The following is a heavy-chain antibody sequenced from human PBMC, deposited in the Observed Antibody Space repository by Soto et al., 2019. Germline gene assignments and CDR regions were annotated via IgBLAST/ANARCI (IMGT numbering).Heavy chain of an antibody. D-gene: IGHD2-15*01. CDR2: IYKSTTT. Sequence: SETLSLTCSVSGDSISTVDYFWAWVRQPPGQALEYIGYIYKSTTTYYNPSFEGRVAISLDTSKSQFSLTVTSVTAADTAVYFCARGRYCLTGRCFPNWFDSWGQGTLVTVSS. CDR3: ARGRYCLTGRCFPNWFDS. CDR1: GDSISTVDYF. V-gene: IGHV4-30-4*01. J-gene: IGHJ5*01.